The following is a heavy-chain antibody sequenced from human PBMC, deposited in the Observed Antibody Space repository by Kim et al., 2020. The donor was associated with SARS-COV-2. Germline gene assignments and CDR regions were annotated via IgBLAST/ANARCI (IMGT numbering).Heavy chain of an antibody. J-gene: IGHJ4*02. V-gene: IGHV3-21*01. CDR3: AREQQLDPVFDY. Sequence: YYANSVKGRLTISRDNAKNSLYLQMNSLRAEDTAVYYCAREQQLDPVFDYWGQGTLVTVSS. D-gene: IGHD6-13*01.